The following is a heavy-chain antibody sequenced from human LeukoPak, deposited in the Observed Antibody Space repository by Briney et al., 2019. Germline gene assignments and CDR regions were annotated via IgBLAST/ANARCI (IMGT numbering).Heavy chain of an antibody. V-gene: IGHV4-31*03. J-gene: IGHJ4*02. CDR1: GGSISSGGYY. D-gene: IGHD4-17*01. CDR3: AKTKYDDYCYFDY. CDR2: IYYSGCT. Sequence: SQTLSLTCTVSGGSISSGGYYWSWIRQHPGKGLEWNGYIYYSGCTYYNPSIKSRVTISVDASKNQFSLKLSSVTAADTAVYYCAKTKYDDYCYFDYWGQGTLVTVSS.